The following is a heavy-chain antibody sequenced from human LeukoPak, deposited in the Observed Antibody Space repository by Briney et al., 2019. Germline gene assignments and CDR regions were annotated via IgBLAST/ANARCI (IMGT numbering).Heavy chain of an antibody. J-gene: IGHJ6*02. V-gene: IGHV5-51*01. CDR2: IYPGDSDT. CDR1: GYSFTSYW. CDR3: ARLPRIARAGSYYYHGVDV. D-gene: IGHD6-13*01. Sequence: GESLKISCKGSGYSFTSYWIAWVRQMPGKGLEWMGIIYPGDSDTRYRPSFQGQVTISADKSISTAYLQWSSLKASDTAMYYCARLPRIARAGSYYYHGVDVWGQGTTVTVSS.